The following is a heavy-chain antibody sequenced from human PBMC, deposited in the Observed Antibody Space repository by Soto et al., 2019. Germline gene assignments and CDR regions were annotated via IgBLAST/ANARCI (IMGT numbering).Heavy chain of an antibody. CDR2: VYDSGST. CDR1: GGSISSSGFW. Sequence: SETLSLTCAVSGGSISSSGFWWSWIRQPPGKGLEWIAYVYDSGSTSYNPSLETRVTISVDTSKNQFSLKLTSVTPADTAIYYCARVKRSTSRLDPWGQGTLVTVSS. CDR3: ARVKRSTSRLDP. D-gene: IGHD1-26*01. V-gene: IGHV4-61*08. J-gene: IGHJ5*02.